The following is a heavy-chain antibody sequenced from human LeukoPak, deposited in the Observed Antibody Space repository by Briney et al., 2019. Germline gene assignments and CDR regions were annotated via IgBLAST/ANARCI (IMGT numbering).Heavy chain of an antibody. CDR1: GFTFSDYS. CDR3: ARLPTLNNQQVHSSWDALDI. V-gene: IGHV3-48*01. CDR2: ITSSGGSK. Sequence: PGGSLRLSCTASGFTFSDYSMNWVRQAPGKGLECVSSITSSGGSKYYTDSVKGRFTISRDNAQKSLYPQMSSLRSEDTAVYFCARLPTLNNQQVHSSWDALDIWGQGTMVTVSS. D-gene: IGHD6-13*01. J-gene: IGHJ3*02.